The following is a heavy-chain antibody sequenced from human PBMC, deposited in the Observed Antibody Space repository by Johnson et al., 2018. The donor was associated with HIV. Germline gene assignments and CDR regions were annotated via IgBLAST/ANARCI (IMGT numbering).Heavy chain of an antibody. Sequence: VQLVESGGGLVQPGGSLRLSCAASGFTFSSFWLSWVRQAPGKGLEWVANINLDGSERYYVDSVKGRFTVSRDNANNSLYLVINSLGAEDTGFYFCARAHLIFPKNAFDIWGQGTLVTVSS. D-gene: IGHD3-3*02. CDR2: INLDGSER. J-gene: IGHJ3*02. V-gene: IGHV3-7*01. CDR1: GFTFSSFW. CDR3: ARAHLIFPKNAFDI.